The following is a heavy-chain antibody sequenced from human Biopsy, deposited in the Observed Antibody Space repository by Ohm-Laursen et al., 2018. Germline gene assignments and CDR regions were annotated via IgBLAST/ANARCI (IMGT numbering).Heavy chain of an antibody. CDR2: INQSGRT. J-gene: IGHJ4*02. CDR3: GNEVHGRDY. V-gene: IGHV4-34*08. CDR1: GQTFSDYY. Sequence: TLSLTCEVYGQTFSDYYWRWTRQPPGKGLEWIGQINQSGRTNYNPSLKSRVNISADKSNNQFSLKLTSVTSADTAVYFCGNEVHGRDYWGLGALVTVSS. D-gene: IGHD2-15*01.